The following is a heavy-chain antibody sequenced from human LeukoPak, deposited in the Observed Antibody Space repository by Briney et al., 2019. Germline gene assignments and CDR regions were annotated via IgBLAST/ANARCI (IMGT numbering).Heavy chain of an antibody. Sequence: PGGSLRLSCAASGFTFSSYWMSWVRQAPGKGLEWVANIKQDGSEKYYVDSVKGRFTISRDNAKNSLYLQMNSLRAEDTAVYYCAREGGWYDNWFDPWGQGTLVTVSS. D-gene: IGHD6-19*01. CDR1: GFTFSSYW. CDR2: IKQDGSEK. J-gene: IGHJ5*02. CDR3: AREGGWYDNWFDP. V-gene: IGHV3-7*01.